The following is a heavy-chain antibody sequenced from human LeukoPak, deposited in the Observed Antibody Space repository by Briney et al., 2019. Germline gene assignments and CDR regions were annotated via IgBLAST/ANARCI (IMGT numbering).Heavy chain of an antibody. J-gene: IGHJ6*03. CDR1: GGSISSYY. V-gene: IGHV4-59*01. Sequence: SVTLSLTCTVSGGSISSYYWSWIRQPPGKGLEWIGYIYYSGNTNYNPSLKSRVTISVDTSKKQFSLKLGSVSSEDPAWYYCARAVQLERPPPLIDYYYMDVWGKGTTVTVSS. D-gene: IGHD1-1*01. CDR2: IYYSGNT. CDR3: ARAVQLERPPPLIDYYYMDV.